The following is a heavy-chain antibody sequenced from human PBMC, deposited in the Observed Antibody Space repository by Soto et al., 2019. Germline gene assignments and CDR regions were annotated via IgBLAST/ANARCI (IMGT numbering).Heavy chain of an antibody. J-gene: IGHJ5*02. CDR1: GGSISNYY. Sequence: NPSETLSLTCNVSGGSISNYYWTWVRQSPEKGLEWIGYMYYNGNINYNPSLKSRVTISIDTSKNQFSLTLKSVTAADTAVYYCASGGNWFDPWGQGVLVTAPQ. CDR2: MYYNGNI. CDR3: ASGGNWFDP. D-gene: IGHD3-16*01. V-gene: IGHV4-59*01.